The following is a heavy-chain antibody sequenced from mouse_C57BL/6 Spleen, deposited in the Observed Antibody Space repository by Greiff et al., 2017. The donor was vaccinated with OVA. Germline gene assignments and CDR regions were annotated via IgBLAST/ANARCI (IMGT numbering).Heavy chain of an antibody. D-gene: IGHD3-2*02. Sequence: VKLMESGPGLVAPSQCLSITCTVSGFSLTSYAISWVRQPPGKGLEWLGVIWTGGGTNYNSAIKSRLSISKDNSKRQVFLKMNSRQTDDTARYCCARDGGDSSAWFAYWGQGTLVTVSA. V-gene: IGHV2-9-1*01. CDR3: ARDGGDSSAWFAY. J-gene: IGHJ3*01. CDR2: IWTGGGT. CDR1: GFSLTSYA.